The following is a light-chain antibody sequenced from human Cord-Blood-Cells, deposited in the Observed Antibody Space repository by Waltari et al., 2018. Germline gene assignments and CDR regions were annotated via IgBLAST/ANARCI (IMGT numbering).Light chain of an antibody. Sequence: EIVLTQSPGTLSLSPGERATLSCRASQSVSSSYLAWYQQKPGQAPRLLIYGASCRATGTPDRFSGSGSGTDFTLTISRLEPEDFAVYYCQQYGSSPLTFGGGTKVEIK. V-gene: IGKV3-20*01. CDR3: QQYGSSPLT. CDR1: QSVSSSY. CDR2: GAS. J-gene: IGKJ4*01.